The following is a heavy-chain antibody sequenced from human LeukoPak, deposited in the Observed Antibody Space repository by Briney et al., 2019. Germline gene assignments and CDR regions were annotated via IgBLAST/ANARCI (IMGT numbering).Heavy chain of an antibody. D-gene: IGHD1-26*01. CDR3: ASKGASRGFLDY. CDR1: GGSISSYY. V-gene: IGHV4-59*01. J-gene: IGHJ4*02. Sequence: SETLSLTCIVSGGSISSYYWSWIRQPPGKGLEWIGYIYYSGSTNYNPSLKTRVTISVDTSKNQFSLKLSSVTAADTAVYCCASKGASRGFLDYWGQGTLVTVSS. CDR2: IYYSGST.